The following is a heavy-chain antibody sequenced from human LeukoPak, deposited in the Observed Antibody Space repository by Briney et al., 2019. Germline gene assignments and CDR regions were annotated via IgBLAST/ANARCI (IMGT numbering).Heavy chain of an antibody. J-gene: IGHJ4*02. CDR2: IFPADSNT. D-gene: IGHD1-14*01. CDR1: GYTFTHNW. CDR3: ARHRATGTWSDFDY. Sequence: GESLKISCKVSGYTFTHNWIGWVRQKPGRGREWLGVIFPADSNTAYHSSFRGQVTISVDKSIDTAYLQWGSLKASDSAIYYCARHRATGTWSDFDYWGQGTVVTVSS. V-gene: IGHV5-51*01.